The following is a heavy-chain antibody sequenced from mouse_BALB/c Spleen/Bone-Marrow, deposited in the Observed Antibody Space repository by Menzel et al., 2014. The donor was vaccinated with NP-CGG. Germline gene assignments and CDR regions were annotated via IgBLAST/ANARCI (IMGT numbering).Heavy chain of an antibody. D-gene: IGHD1-1*01. J-gene: IGHJ2*01. V-gene: IGHV1-80*01. CDR2: IYPGDGDT. Sequence: VQLQESWAELVRPGSSVKISCKASGYAFSAYWMIWVKQRPGQGLEWIGQIYPGDGDTNYNGKFKGKATLTADKSSSTAYMQLSSLTSEDSAVYFCARSGYGSNYDYWGQGTTLTVSS. CDR1: GYAFSAYW. CDR3: ARSGYGSNYDY.